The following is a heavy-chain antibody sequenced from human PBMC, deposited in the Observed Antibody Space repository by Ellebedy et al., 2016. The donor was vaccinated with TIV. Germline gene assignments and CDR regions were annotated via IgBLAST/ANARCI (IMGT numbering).Heavy chain of an antibody. D-gene: IGHD5-12*01. CDR2: TSGGGATT. CDR3: AKFSGRDFRKYYLDS. CDR1: GFTFINYA. J-gene: IGHJ4*02. V-gene: IGHV3-23*01. Sequence: PGGSLRLSFAASGFTFINYAMSWVRQAPGKGLEWVSGTSGGGATTYYAASVKGRFTISSDNSKNPLYLQMNSLRAEDTAVYYCAKFSGRDFRKYYLDSWGQGTLVTVSS.